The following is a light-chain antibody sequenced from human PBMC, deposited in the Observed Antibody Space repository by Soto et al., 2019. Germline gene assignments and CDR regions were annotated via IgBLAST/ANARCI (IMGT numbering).Light chain of an antibody. J-gene: IGLJ3*02. CDR1: SSDVGAYNY. Sequence: QSALTQPASVSGSPGQSNTISCTGTSSDVGAYNYVSWYQQHPGKAPKLMIYDVNNRPSGVSNRVSGSKSGNTASLTISGLQAEDEADYYCSSYTSIDTLVFGGGTKLTVL. CDR3: SSYTSIDTLV. CDR2: DVN. V-gene: IGLV2-14*01.